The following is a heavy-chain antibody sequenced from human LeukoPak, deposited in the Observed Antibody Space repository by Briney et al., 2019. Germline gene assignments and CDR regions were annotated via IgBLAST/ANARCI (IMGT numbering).Heavy chain of an antibody. D-gene: IGHD6-13*01. Sequence: GGSLRLSCAASGFTFSDYYMSWIRQAPGKGLEWVSYISSSSSYTNYADSVKGRFTISRDNAKNSLYLQMNGLRAEDTAVYYCARVSGYSSSWYAGRYYFDYWGQGTLVTVSS. CDR2: ISSSSSYT. J-gene: IGHJ4*02. CDR3: ARVSGYSSSWYAGRYYFDY. CDR1: GFTFSDYY. V-gene: IGHV3-11*05.